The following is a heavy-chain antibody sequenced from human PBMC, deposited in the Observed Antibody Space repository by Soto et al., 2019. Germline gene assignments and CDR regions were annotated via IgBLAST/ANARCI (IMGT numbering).Heavy chain of an antibody. V-gene: IGHV1-18*01. CDR1: GYTFRNYG. CDR3: ARDIQWEPLLY. CDR2: VSAYNRNS. D-gene: IGHD1-26*01. Sequence: QVQLVQSGSEVKKPGASVRVTCKASGYTFRNYGISWVREAPGQGLEWMGWVSAYNRNSNYAQKCEDRGIMTADTATSTAYLELRGRRSDDTAIYYCARDIQWEPLLYWGQGTLVTVSS. J-gene: IGHJ4*02.